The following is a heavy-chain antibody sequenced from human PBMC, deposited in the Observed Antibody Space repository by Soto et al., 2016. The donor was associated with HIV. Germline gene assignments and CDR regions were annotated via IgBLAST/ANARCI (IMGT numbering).Heavy chain of an antibody. J-gene: IGHJ6*02. CDR3: AKSKTDYYYGMDV. Sequence: EVQLLESGGGLVQPGGSLGLSCAASTFTFSSYPMIWVRQAPGKGLEWVSTISGSGGSTYYADSVKGRFSISRDNSKNTLYLEMNSLRAEDTAVYYCAKSKTDYYYGMDVWGQGTTVTVSS. CDR1: TFTFSSYP. CDR2: ISGSGGST. V-gene: IGHV3-23*01.